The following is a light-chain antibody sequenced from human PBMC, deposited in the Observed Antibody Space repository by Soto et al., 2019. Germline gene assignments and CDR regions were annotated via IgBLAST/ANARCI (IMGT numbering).Light chain of an antibody. CDR2: DAS. Sequence: DIQMTQSPSSLSASVGDRVTITCRASQGIRNDLAWYQQKPGKAPKRLIYDASKLQNGVPSRLSGSGYGAEFTLTISSLQHEDIATCYCLQHGSYPRTFGQGTKVEIK. CDR1: QGIRND. CDR3: LQHGSYPRT. V-gene: IGKV1-17*01. J-gene: IGKJ1*01.